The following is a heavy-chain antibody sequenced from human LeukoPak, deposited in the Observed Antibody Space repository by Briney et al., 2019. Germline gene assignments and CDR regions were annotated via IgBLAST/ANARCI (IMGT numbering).Heavy chain of an antibody. J-gene: IGHJ4*01. V-gene: IGHV1-3*01. CDR1: GYTFTNYA. CDR2: INAGNGNT. CDR3: ARVISDCANFNCFKGYFDH. D-gene: IGHD5/OR15-5a*01. Sequence: ASVKVSCKASGYTFTNYAIHWVRQAPGQSLEWMGWINAGNGNTKYSQKFQARVTITRDTSANTAYMELSSLGSEDTTIYYCARVISDCANFNCFKGYFDHWGQGTPVTVSS.